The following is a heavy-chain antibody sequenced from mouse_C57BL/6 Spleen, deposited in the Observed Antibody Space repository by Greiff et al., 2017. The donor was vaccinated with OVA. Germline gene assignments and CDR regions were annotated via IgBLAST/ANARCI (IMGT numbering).Heavy chain of an antibody. CDR2: INPNYGTT. CDR3: ARSDYYGSDYAMDY. D-gene: IGHD1-1*01. V-gene: IGHV1-39*01. Sequence: QLQESGPELVKPGASVKISCKASGYSFTDYNMNWVKQSNGKSLEWIGVINPNYGTTSYNQKFKGKATLTVDQSSSTAYMQLNSLTSEDSAVYYCARSDYYGSDYAMDYWGQGTSVTVSS. CDR1: GYSFTDYN. J-gene: IGHJ4*01.